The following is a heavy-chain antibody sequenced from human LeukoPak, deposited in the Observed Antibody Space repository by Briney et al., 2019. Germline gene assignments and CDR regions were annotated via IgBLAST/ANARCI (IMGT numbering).Heavy chain of an antibody. Sequence: PGGSLRLSCAASGFTFSSYSMNWVRQAPGKGLEWVSYISSSSSTIYYADSVKGRFTISRDNAKNSLYLQMNSLRAEDTAVYYCARDLAHYYGSGTSDYWGQGTLVTVSS. J-gene: IGHJ4*02. CDR2: ISSSSSTI. CDR1: GFTFSSYS. CDR3: ARDLAHYYGSGTSDY. D-gene: IGHD3-10*01. V-gene: IGHV3-48*04.